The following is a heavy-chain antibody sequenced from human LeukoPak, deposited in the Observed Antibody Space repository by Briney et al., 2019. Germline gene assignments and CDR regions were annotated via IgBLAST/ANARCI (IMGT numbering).Heavy chain of an antibody. J-gene: IGHJ4*02. Sequence: GESLKISCKGSGYSFTSYWIGWVRQMPGKGLEWMGIIYPGDSDTRYSPSFQGQVTMSADKSISTAYLQWSSLKASDTAMYYCARSTMVQGVTRTYYFDYWGQGTLVTVSS. D-gene: IGHD3-10*01. CDR1: GYSFTSYW. CDR2: IYPGDSDT. CDR3: ARSTMVQGVTRTYYFDY. V-gene: IGHV5-51*01.